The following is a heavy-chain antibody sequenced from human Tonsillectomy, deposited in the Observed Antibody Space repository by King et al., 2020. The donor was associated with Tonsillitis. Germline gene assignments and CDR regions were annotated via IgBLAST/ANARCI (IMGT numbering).Heavy chain of an antibody. CDR1: GFTFGSYW. V-gene: IGHV3-74*01. CDR3: ARAGEYYYGSGSFYNWFDP. D-gene: IGHD3-10*01. Sequence: VQLVESGGGLVQPGGSLRLSCAASGFTFGSYWMHWVRQAPGKGLVWVSHISSDGSNTSYADSVKGRFTISRDNAKNTLYLQMNSLRAEDTAVYYCARAGEYYYGSGSFYNWFDPWGQGTLVTVSS. J-gene: IGHJ5*02. CDR2: ISSDGSNT.